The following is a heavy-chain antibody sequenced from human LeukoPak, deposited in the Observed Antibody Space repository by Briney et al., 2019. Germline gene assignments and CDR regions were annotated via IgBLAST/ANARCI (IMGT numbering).Heavy chain of an antibody. CDR3: AGGQGYLIQL. V-gene: IGHV3-33*01. D-gene: IGHD2-15*01. CDR2: IWYDGNNK. Sequence: GGSLRLSCAASGFTFSSYGMHWVRQAPGKGLEWVALIWYDGNNKYYADSVKGRFTISRDNSKNTLYLQLNSLRAEDTAVYYCAGGQGYLIQLWGQGTLVTVSS. CDR1: GFTFSSYG. J-gene: IGHJ4*02.